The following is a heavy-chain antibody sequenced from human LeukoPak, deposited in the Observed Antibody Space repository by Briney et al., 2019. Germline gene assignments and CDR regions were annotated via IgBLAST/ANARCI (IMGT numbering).Heavy chain of an antibody. CDR2: IYYSGST. Sequence: SETLSLTCTVSGGSISSYYWSWIRQPPGKGLEWIGYIYYSGSTNYNPSLKSRVTISVDTSKNQFSLKLSSVTAADTAVYYCARLPPMVRGVTAFDYWGQGTLVTVSS. CDR1: GGSISSYY. J-gene: IGHJ4*02. CDR3: ARLPPMVRGVTAFDY. D-gene: IGHD3-10*01. V-gene: IGHV4-59*12.